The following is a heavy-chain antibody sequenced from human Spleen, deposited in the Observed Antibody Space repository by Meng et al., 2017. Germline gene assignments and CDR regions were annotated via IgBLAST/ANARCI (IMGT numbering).Heavy chain of an antibody. V-gene: IGHV4-31*03. D-gene: IGHD3-10*01. CDR1: GGSISSGGYY. J-gene: IGHJ3*02. CDR3: ARGWFGEWNAFDI. CDR2: INHSGST. Sequence: VRVQEAGPGLVKPSQTRSLTCTVSGGSISSGGYYWSWIRQPPGKGLEWIGEINHSGSTNYNPSLKSRVTISVDTSKNQFSLKLSSVTAADTAVYYCARGWFGEWNAFDIWGQGTMVTVSS.